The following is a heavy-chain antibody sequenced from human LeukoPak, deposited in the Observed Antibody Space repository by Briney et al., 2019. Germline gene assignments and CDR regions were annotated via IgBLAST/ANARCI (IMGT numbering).Heavy chain of an antibody. CDR3: ARVITVYNDYEEVAEYFQH. Sequence: PGGSLRLSCAASGFTFSSYSMNWVRQAPGKGLEWVSSISSSSSYIYHADSVKGRFTISRDNAKNSLYLQMNSLRAEDTAVYYCARVITVYNDYEEVAEYFQHWGQGTLVIVSS. CDR1: GFTFSSYS. V-gene: IGHV3-21*01. CDR2: ISSSSSYI. J-gene: IGHJ1*01. D-gene: IGHD4-17*01.